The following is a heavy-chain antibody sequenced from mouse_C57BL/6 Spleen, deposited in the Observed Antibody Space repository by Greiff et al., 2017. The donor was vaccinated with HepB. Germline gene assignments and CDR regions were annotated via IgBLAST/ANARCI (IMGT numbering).Heavy chain of an antibody. J-gene: IGHJ2*01. CDR1: GYTFTSYW. V-gene: IGHV1-50*01. D-gene: IGHD1-1*01. CDR3: ARWDYGSSSDY. CDR2: IDPSDSYT. Sequence: VQLQQPGAELVKPGASVKLSCKASGYTFTSYWMQWVKQRPGQGLEWIGEIDPSDSYTNYNQKFKGKATLTVDTSSSTAYMQLSSLTSEDSAVYYCARWDYGSSSDYWGQGTTLTVSS.